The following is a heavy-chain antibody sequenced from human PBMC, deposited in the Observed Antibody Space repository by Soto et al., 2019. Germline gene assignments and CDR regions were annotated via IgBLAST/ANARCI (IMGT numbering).Heavy chain of an antibody. CDR2: IYYSGST. CDR3: ARAERSGPGWYGAPFDDY. D-gene: IGHD3-10*01. J-gene: IGHJ4*02. CDR1: GGSISSYY. V-gene: IGHV4-59*08. Sequence: PSETLSLTCTVSGGSISSYYWSWIRQPPGKGLEWIGYIYYSGSTNYNPSLKSRVTISVDTSKNQFSLKLSSVTAADTAVYYCARAERSGPGWYGAPFDDYWGQGTLVTVSS.